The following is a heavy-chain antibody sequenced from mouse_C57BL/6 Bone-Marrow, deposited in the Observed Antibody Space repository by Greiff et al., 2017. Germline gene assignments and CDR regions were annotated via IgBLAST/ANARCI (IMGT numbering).Heavy chain of an antibody. CDR1: GYTFTSSG. CDR3: ARGNYYAMDY. D-gene: IGHD2-1*01. V-gene: IGHV1-81*01. CDR2: IYPRSGNT. Sequence: VHLVESGAELARPGASVKLSCKASGYTFTSSGISWVKQRTGQGLEWIGEIYPRSGNTYYNEKFKGKATLTADKSSSTAYMELRSLTSEDSAVYFCARGNYYAMDYWGQGTSVTVSS. J-gene: IGHJ4*01.